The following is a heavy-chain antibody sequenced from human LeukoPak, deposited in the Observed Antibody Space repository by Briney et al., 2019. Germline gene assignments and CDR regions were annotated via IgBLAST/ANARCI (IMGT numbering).Heavy chain of an antibody. V-gene: IGHV3-23*01. CDR1: GFTFSSYA. CDR2: ISGSGGST. D-gene: IGHD3-10*01. J-gene: IGHJ4*02. CDR3: AKDHYGSGSYPFDY. Sequence: GGSLRLSCAASGFTFSSYAMSWVRQAPGKGLEWVSAISGSGGSTYYADSVKGRFTISRDNSKNTLYLQMISLRAEDTAVYYCAKDHYGSGSYPFDYWGQGTLVTVSS.